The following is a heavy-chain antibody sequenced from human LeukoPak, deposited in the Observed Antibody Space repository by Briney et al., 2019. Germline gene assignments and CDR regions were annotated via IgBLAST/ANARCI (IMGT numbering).Heavy chain of an antibody. J-gene: IGHJ4*02. CDR2: ISSTSSYV. CDR3: ARAPHYYDTSGYYPPNFDY. V-gene: IGHV3-21*06. CDR1: GFTFISYS. Sequence: PGGSLRLSCAASGFTFISYSMNWVRQAPGGGLEWVSSISSTSSYVYYADSVKGRFTISRDNAKNSLYLQMNSLRAEDTAVYYCARAPHYYDTSGYYPPNFDYWGQGTLVTVSS. D-gene: IGHD3-22*01.